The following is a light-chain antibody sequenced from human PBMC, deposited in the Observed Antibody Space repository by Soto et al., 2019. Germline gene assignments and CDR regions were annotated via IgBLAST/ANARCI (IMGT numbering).Light chain of an antibody. CDR3: QHYNCEGT. J-gene: IGKJ1*01. Sequence: DIQMTQSPSTLSASIGDRVTITCRASQSISSWLAWYQQKPGKVPKLLIYRASTLESGVPSRFSGSGSGTEFTLTINSLQPDDFATYYCQHYNCEGTFGQGTKVEIK. CDR2: RAS. V-gene: IGKV1-5*03. CDR1: QSISSW.